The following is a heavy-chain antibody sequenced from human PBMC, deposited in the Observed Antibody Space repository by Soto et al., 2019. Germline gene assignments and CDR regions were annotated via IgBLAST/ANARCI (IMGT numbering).Heavy chain of an antibody. CDR3: XXXAQGVFLHY. V-gene: IGHV1-18*01. CDR1: GYTFTSYG. D-gene: IGHD3-16*01. J-gene: IGHJ4*02. Sequence: QVQLVQSGAEVKKPGASVKVSCKASGYTFTSYGISWVRQAPGQGLEWMGWISAYNGNTNYAQKLQGRVTMTTDTSTSTAYMELRSLXXXXXXXXXXXXXAQGVFLHYWGQGTLVTVSS. CDR2: ISAYNGNT.